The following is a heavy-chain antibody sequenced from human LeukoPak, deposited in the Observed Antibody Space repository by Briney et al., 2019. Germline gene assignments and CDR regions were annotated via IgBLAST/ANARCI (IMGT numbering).Heavy chain of an antibody. CDR2: ISAGGGRT. CDR1: GGSISSSSYY. J-gene: IGHJ4*02. CDR3: ACLRCDMGY. V-gene: IGHV3-23*01. Sequence: ETLSLTCTVSGGSISSSSYYWGWIRQPPGKGLEWVSGISAGGGRTYYAESVKGRFTISRDDSKNAVYLQMNSLRVEDTAVYYCACLRCDMGYWGQGTLVTVSS.